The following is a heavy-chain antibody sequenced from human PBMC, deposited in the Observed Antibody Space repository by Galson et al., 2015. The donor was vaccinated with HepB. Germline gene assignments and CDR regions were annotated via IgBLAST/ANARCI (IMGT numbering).Heavy chain of an antibody. J-gene: IGHJ5*02. CDR2: ISGSGGNT. Sequence: SLRLSCAASGFTFSSYAMTWVRQAPGKGLEWVSAISGSGGNTYYAASVKGRFIISSDNSKNTLYLHMHSLRAEDTAIYYCAKARLIVVAANWFDPWGQGTLVTVSS. V-gene: IGHV3-23*01. CDR1: GFTFSSYA. CDR3: AKARLIVVAANWFDP. D-gene: IGHD6-19*01.